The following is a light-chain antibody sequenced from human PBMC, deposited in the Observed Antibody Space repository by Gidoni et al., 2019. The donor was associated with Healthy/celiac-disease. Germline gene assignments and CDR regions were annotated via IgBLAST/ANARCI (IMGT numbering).Light chain of an antibody. Sequence: EIVLTQSPATLSLSPGERATLSCRASQSVSSYLAWYQQQPGQAPRLLIYDASNRATGIPARFSGSGSGTDFTLTISSLEPEDFAVYYCQQRSNWPWEFGQGTKVEIK. J-gene: IGKJ1*01. V-gene: IGKV3-11*01. CDR3: QQRSNWPWE. CDR1: QSVSSY. CDR2: DAS.